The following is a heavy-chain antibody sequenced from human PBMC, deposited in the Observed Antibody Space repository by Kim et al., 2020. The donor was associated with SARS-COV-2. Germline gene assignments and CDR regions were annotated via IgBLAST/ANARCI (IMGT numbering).Heavy chain of an antibody. V-gene: IGHV3-7*03. D-gene: IGHD5-12*01. CDR1: GFTFTGFW. CDR2: IKEDESEI. CDR3: ARGAGFLIDY. J-gene: IGHJ4*02. Sequence: GGSLRLSCAASGFTFTGFWMTWVRQAPGKGLEWVANIKEDESEIYYVDSVNGRFIISRDNAKNSLHLQMNSLRVEDTAVYYCARGAGFLIDYWGQGSMVTVSS.